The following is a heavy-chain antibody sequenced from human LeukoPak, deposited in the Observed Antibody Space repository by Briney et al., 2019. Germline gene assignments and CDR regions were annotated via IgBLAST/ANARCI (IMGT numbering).Heavy chain of an antibody. CDR1: GFTLSRYE. Sequence: GGSLRLSCAASGFTLSRYEMIWVRQAPGKGLEWISYLSNNDNSIRYAESVKGRFTISRDNAENSLYLQMNSLRVEDTAVYFCARQNYDDSTAYYYFDSWGQGTLVAASS. V-gene: IGHV3-48*03. CDR3: ARQNYDDSTAYYYFDS. CDR2: LSNNDNSI. D-gene: IGHD3-22*01. J-gene: IGHJ4*02.